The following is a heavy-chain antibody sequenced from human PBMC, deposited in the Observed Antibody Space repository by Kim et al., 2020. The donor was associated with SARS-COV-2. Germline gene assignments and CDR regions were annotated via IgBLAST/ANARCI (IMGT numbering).Heavy chain of an antibody. V-gene: IGHV3-33*06. Sequence: VKCRFTISSDDSKNTLYLQMNSLRAEDTAVYYCAKDRSALYVGGGYSGMDVWGQGTTVTVSS. CDR3: AKDRSALYVGGGYSGMDV. D-gene: IGHD3-16*01. J-gene: IGHJ6*02.